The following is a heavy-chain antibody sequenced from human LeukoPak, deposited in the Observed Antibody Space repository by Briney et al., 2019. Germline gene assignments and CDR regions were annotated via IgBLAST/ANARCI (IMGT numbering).Heavy chain of an antibody. CDR2: IYSGGST. CDR1: GFSVSSKY. J-gene: IGHJ4*02. Sequence: GGSLRLSCAASGFSVSSKYMSWVRQAPGKGLEWVSVIYSGGSTYYADSVKGRFTISRDNSKNTLYIQMNSLRAEDTAVYYCARASSPYYFDYWGQGTLVTVSS. CDR3: ARASSPYYFDY. V-gene: IGHV3-53*01.